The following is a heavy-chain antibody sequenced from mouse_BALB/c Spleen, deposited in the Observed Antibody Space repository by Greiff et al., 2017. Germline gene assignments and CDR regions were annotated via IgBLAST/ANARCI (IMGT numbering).Heavy chain of an antibody. CDR1: GFTFSSYG. V-gene: IGHV5-6-3*01. CDR3: ARDGDYGKAWFAY. D-gene: IGHD2-1*01. CDR2: INSNGGST. J-gene: IGHJ3*01. Sequence: EVQLVESGGGLVQPGGSLKLSCAASGFTFSSYGMSWVRQTPDKRLELVATINSNGGSTYYPDSVKGRFTISRDNAKNTLYLQMSSLKSEDTAMYYCARDGDYGKAWFAYWGQGTLVTVSA.